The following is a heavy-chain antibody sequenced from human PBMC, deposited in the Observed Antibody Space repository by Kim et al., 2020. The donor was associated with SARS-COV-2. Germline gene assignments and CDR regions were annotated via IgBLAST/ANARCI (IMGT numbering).Heavy chain of an antibody. J-gene: IGHJ4*02. CDR2: I. D-gene: IGHD2-8*01. Sequence: IYYADSVKGRFTISRDNAKNSLYLQMNSLRAEDTAVYYCARESVLTETDYWGQGTLVTVSS. CDR3: ARESVLTETDY. V-gene: IGHV3-11*01.